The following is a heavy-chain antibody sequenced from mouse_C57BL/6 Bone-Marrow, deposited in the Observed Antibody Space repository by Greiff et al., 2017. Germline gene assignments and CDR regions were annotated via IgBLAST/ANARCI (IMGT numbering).Heavy chain of an antibody. CDR2: INPYNGDT. CDR1: GYSFTGYF. Sequence: VQLQQSGPELVKPGDSVKISCKASGYSFTGYFMTWVMQSHGKSLEWIGRINPYNGDTYYNQKFKCKATLTVDKSSSTADMELRSLPSEDSAVYYCARDNGSSYLAWFAYWGQGTLVTVSA. CDR3: ARDNGSSYLAWFAY. J-gene: IGHJ3*01. V-gene: IGHV1-20*01. D-gene: IGHD1-1*01.